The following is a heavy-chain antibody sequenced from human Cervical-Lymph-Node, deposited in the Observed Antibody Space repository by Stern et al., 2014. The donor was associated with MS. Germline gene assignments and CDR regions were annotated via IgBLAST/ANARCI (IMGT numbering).Heavy chain of an antibody. CDR3: ARDRGYYDTIGWSNWFDP. CDR1: GFNLSDYS. V-gene: IGHV3-11*01. CDR2: ISSGGSPI. D-gene: IGHD3-16*01. Sequence: VQLVESGGTLVKPGGSLRLSCAASGFNLSDYSMHWIRQAPGKGLEWISFISSGGSPIYYGESVKGRFTISRDNAKNSLYLQMNSRRAEDTAMYYCARDRGYYDTIGWSNWFDPWGQGTLLTVSS. J-gene: IGHJ5*02.